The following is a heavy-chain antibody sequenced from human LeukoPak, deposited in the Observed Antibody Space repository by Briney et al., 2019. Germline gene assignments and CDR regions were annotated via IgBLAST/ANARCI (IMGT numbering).Heavy chain of an antibody. Sequence: GGSLRLSCAASGFTFSSYGMHWVRQAPGKGLEWVAFIRYDGGNKYYADSVKGRFTISRDNSKNTLYLQMNSLRAEDTAVYYCAKGRSGSYRYYYYYMDVWGKGTTVTVSS. CDR3: AKGRSGSYRYYYYYMDV. J-gene: IGHJ6*03. CDR1: GFTFSSYG. V-gene: IGHV3-30*02. D-gene: IGHD1-26*01. CDR2: IRYDGGNK.